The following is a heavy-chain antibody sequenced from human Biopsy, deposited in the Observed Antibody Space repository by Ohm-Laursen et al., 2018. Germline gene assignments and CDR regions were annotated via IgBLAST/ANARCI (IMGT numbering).Heavy chain of an antibody. CDR2: VTGSGRST. J-gene: IGHJ5*02. CDR3: AKGRSGGTGHGNWFDP. D-gene: IGHD3-10*01. V-gene: IGHV3-23*01. CDR1: GFPFSGYA. Sequence: SLRLSCAATGFPFSGYAMSWVRQGPEKGLEWVSVVTGSGRSTYYTDSVKGRFSISRDNSKNTLYLQMNSLRVEDTAVYYCAKGRSGGTGHGNWFDPWGQGTLVIVSS.